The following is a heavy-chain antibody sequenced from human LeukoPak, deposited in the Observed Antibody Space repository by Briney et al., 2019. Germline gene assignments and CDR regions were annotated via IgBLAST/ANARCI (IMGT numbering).Heavy chain of an antibody. J-gene: IGHJ3*02. CDR1: GDSISSSRHY. D-gene: IGHD5-24*01. V-gene: IGHV4-61*02. Sequence: SETLSLTCNVSGDSISSSRHYWSWIRQPAGKGLERIGRIYPSGNTNYNPSLKSRVTISVDTSKNQFSLKLSSVTAADTAVYYCARDRDRAFDIWGQGTMVTVSS. CDR3: ARDRDRAFDI. CDR2: IYPSGNT.